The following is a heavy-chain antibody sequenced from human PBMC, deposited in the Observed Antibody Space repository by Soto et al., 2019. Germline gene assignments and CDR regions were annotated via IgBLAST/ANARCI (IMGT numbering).Heavy chain of an antibody. Sequence: SETLSLTCAVSGVSISSGDYSWNWIRQPPGKGLEWIGYIYYGGGTYYNPSLQSRVTMSVDRSRNQFSLKLNSVTAADTAVYYCARVRREYDNSGPVDYWGQGTLVTVSS. CDR3: ARVRREYDNSGPVDY. D-gene: IGHD3-22*01. J-gene: IGHJ4*02. V-gene: IGHV4-30-2*01. CDR1: GVSISSGDYS. CDR2: IYYGGGT.